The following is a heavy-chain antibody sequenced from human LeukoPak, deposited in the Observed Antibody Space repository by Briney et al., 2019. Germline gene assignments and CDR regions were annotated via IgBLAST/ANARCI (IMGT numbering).Heavy chain of an antibody. J-gene: IGHJ4*02. V-gene: IGHV4-4*02. CDR2: VNLQGST. CDR1: GGSITNTNY. CDR3: AREGGPYRPLDY. Sequence: PSGTLSLTCGVSGGSITNTNYWTWVRQPPGKVLEWIGEVNLQGSTNYNPSLMGRVAIAVDTSENHISLQLPSVTAADTAVYYCAREGGPYRPLDYSGQGTLVTVSS.